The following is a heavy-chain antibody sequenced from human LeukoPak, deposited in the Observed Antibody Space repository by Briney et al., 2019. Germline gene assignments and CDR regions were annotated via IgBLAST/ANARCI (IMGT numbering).Heavy chain of an antibody. D-gene: IGHD2/OR15-2a*01. J-gene: IGHJ3*02. CDR2: INGEGTDD. CDR1: GFTFNNYW. CDR3: ARKGGIYCNDGCFHDDFDI. V-gene: IGHV3-7*01. Sequence: PGGSLRLSCAASGFTFNNYWMNWVRQAPGKGLEWVGNINGEGTDDHSVDSVTGRLTISRDNAKNSLYLQMNRLRGEDTAVYYCARKGGIYCNDGCFHDDFDIWGQGTTVTVSS.